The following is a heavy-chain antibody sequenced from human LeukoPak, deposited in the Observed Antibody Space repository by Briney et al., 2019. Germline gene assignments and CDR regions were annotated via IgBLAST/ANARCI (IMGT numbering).Heavy chain of an antibody. CDR2: IIPISGAA. CDR1: GGTFSSYA. Sequence: GASVKVSCKASGGTFSSYAISWVQQAPGQGLEWMGGIIPISGAADNAQKFQDRVTITADESTSTAYMEVSSLRSEDTAVYYCARGAVWGSLVRGDYYYYALDVWGKGTTVTVSS. D-gene: IGHD3-10*01. J-gene: IGHJ6*04. CDR3: ARGAVWGSLVRGDYYYYALDV. V-gene: IGHV1-69*13.